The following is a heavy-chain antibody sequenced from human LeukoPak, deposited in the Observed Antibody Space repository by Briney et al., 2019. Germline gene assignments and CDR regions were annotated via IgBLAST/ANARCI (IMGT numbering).Heavy chain of an antibody. D-gene: IGHD6-13*01. V-gene: IGHV4-38-2*02. J-gene: IGHJ4*02. Sequence: SETLSLTCAVSGYSISSGYYWGWIRQPPGKGLEWIGSIYHSGSTYYNPSLKSRVTISVDTSKNQFSLKLSSVTAADTAVYYCAREVSSSWRDYWGQGTLVTVSS. CDR1: GYSISSGYY. CDR2: IYHSGST. CDR3: AREVSSSWRDY.